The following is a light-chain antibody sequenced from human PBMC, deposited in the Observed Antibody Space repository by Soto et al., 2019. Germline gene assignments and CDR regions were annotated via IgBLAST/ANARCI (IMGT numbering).Light chain of an antibody. CDR3: QQYNNWPRIT. V-gene: IGKV3-15*01. Sequence: DIVLTQSPGSLSLSPGERATLSCRASQSVSSNLAWYQQKPGQAPRLLIYGASTRATGIPARFSGSGSGTEFTLTISSLQSEDFAVYYCQQYNNWPRITFGQGTRLEIK. J-gene: IGKJ5*01. CDR1: QSVSSN. CDR2: GAS.